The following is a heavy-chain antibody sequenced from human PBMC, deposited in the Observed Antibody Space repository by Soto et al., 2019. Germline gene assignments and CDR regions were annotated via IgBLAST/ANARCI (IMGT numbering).Heavy chain of an antibody. D-gene: IGHD3-3*01. CDR3: AKGKDSWSGNPYYGMAV. CDR1: GFTFSSYA. V-gene: IGHV3-23*01. CDR2: ISGSGGST. Sequence: EVQLLESGGGLVEPGGSLRLSCAASGFTFSSYAMSWVRQAPGKGLEWVSAISGSGGSTYYADSVKGRFTISRDNSKNTLYLQMNSLRAEDTAVYYCAKGKDSWSGNPYYGMAVWGQGTTVTVSS. J-gene: IGHJ6*02.